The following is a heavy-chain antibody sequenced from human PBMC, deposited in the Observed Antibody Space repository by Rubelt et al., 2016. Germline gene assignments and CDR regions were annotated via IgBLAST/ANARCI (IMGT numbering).Heavy chain of an antibody. V-gene: IGHV3-74*01. CDR2: MNSDGSNI. CDR3: ARGSQSSGYGSPGDY. D-gene: IGHD3-22*01. J-gene: IGHJ4*02. Sequence: GSLRLSCAASGFTFSSYAMSWVRQAPGKGLEWVSRMNSDGSNIDYADSVKGRFTISRDNAKNTLYLQMNSLRAEDTAFYYCARGSQSSGYGSPGDYWGQGTLVTVSS. CDR1: GFTFSSYA.